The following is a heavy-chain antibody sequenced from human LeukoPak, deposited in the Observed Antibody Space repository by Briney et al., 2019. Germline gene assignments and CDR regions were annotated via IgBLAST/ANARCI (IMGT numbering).Heavy chain of an antibody. CDR1: GGSFSGYY. Sequence: PSETLSLTCAVYGGSFSGYYWSWIRQPPGKGLEWIGEINHSGRTNYNPSLKSRVTISVDTSKNQFSLKLGSVTAADTAVYYCARSGITMVRGVISYYYYYMDVWGKGTTVTVSS. CDR3: ARSGITMVRGVISYYYYYMDV. J-gene: IGHJ6*03. D-gene: IGHD3-10*01. V-gene: IGHV4-34*01. CDR2: INHSGRT.